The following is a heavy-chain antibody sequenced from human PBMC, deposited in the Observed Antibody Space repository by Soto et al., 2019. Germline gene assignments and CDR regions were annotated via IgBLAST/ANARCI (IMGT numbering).Heavy chain of an antibody. CDR1: GYTFTGYY. CDR2: INPNSGGT. J-gene: IGHJ5*02. D-gene: IGHD2-2*01. V-gene: IGHV1-2*02. Sequence: SVKVSCKASGYTFTGYYMHWVRQAPGQGLEWMGWINPNSGGTNYAQKFQGRVTITADKSTSTAYMELSSLRSEDTAVYYCARDGGYCSSTSCYDSWFDPWGQGTLVTVSS. CDR3: ARDGGYCSSTSCYDSWFDP.